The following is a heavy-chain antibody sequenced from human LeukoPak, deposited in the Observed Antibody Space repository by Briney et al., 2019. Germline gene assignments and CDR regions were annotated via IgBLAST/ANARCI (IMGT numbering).Heavy chain of an antibody. CDR3: ARAEYYYDSSGYTFFDY. D-gene: IGHD3-22*01. J-gene: IGHJ4*02. CDR2: ISSSSSYI. V-gene: IGHV3-21*01. CDR1: GFTFSSYS. Sequence: GGSLRLSCAASGFTFSSYSMNWVRQAPGKGLEWVSSISSSSSYIYYADSVKGRFTISRDNAKNSLYLQMNSLRAEDTAVYYCARAEYYYDSSGYTFFDYWGQGTPVTVSS.